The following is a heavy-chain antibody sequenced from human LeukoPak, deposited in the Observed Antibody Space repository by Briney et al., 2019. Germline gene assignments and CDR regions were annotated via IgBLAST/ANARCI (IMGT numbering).Heavy chain of an antibody. D-gene: IGHD3-9*01. CDR2: IIPILGIA. CDR3: ARGNYDILTGYYYYYYGMDV. J-gene: IGHJ6*02. V-gene: IGHV1-69*04. Sequence: SVKVSCKASGGTFSSYAISWVRQAPGQGLEWMGRIIPILGIANYAQKFQGRVTITADKSTSTAYMEPSSLRSEDTAVYYCARGNYDILTGYYYYYYGMDVWGQGTTVTVSS. CDR1: GGTFSSYA.